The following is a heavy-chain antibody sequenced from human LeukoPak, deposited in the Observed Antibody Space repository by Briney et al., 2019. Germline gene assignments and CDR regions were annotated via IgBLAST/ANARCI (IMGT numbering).Heavy chain of an antibody. D-gene: IGHD5-12*01. CDR3: ARGNSDYHHDY. J-gene: IGHJ4*02. CDR2: ISTTSRYI. V-gene: IGHV3-21*01. Sequence: PGGSLRLSCAASGFTFTSYSMNWVRQAPGKGLEWVSSISTTSRYIYYADSVKGRFTVSRDNAKNSLYLHMNSLRAEDTAVYYCARGNSDYHHDYWGQGTLVTVSS. CDR1: GFTFTSYS.